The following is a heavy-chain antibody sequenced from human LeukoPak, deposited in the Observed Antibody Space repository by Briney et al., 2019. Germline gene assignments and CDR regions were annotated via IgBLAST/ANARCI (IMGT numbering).Heavy chain of an antibody. D-gene: IGHD3-10*01. CDR2: ISNSGTTI. V-gene: IGHV3-48*03. CDR3: ARAGGSGSYYDFDY. CDR1: GFTFSSYE. Sequence: GGSLRLSCAASGFTFSSYEMHWVRQAPGKGREWVSYISNSGTTIYYADSVKGRFTISRDNAKNSLHLQMNSLRAEDTAVYYCARAGGSGSYYDFDYWGQGSLVTVSS. J-gene: IGHJ4*02.